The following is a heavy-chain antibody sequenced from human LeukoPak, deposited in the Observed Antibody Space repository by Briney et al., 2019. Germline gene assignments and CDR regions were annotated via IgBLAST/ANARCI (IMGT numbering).Heavy chain of an antibody. CDR3: ARGSHYYYYMDG. CDR1: GGSISSGGYY. J-gene: IGHJ6*03. Sequence: SETLSLTCTVSGGSISSGGYYWSWIRQHPGKGLEWIGYIYCSGSTYYNPSLKSRVTISVDTSKNQFSLKLSSVTAADTAVYYCARGSHYYYYMDGWGKGTTVTVSS. CDR2: IYCSGST. V-gene: IGHV4-31*03.